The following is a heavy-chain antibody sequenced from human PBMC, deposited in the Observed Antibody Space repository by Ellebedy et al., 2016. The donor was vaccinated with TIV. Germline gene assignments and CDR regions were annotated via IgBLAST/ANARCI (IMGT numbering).Heavy chain of an antibody. CDR2: ISVQYGDT. J-gene: IGHJ4*02. Sequence: AASVKVSCKASGYTFTSYGITWVRQAPGQGLEWMGWISVQYGDTDYAQKVQGRVTMTTDTSTSTAYLELRSLRGDDTALYYCARTAVAGKSVSDYWGQGTLVTVSS. V-gene: IGHV1-18*04. CDR1: GYTFTSYG. D-gene: IGHD6-19*01. CDR3: ARTAVAGKSVSDY.